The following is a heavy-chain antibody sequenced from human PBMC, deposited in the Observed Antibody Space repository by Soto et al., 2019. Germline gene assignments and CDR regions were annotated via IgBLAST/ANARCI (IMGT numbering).Heavy chain of an antibody. Sequence: SVKVSCKASGGTFSSYAIRWVRQAPGQGLEWMGGIIPIFGTANYAQKFQGRVTITADESTSTAYMELSSLRSEDTAVYYCARSRGEYCSGGSCYLFDYWGQETLVTVSS. J-gene: IGHJ4*02. CDR1: GGTFSSYA. D-gene: IGHD2-15*01. V-gene: IGHV1-69*13. CDR3: ARSRGEYCSGGSCYLFDY. CDR2: IIPIFGTA.